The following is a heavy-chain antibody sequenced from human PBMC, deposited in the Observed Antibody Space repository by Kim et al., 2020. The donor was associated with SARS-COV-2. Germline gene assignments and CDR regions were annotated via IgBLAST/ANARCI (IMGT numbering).Heavy chain of an antibody. CDR3: TTDEAVAGLLWFGDYFDY. CDR2: IKSKTDGGTT. CDR1: GFTFSNAW. D-gene: IGHD3-10*01. Sequence: GGSLRLSCAASGFTFSNAWMSWVRQAPGKGLEWVGRIKSKTDGGTTDYAAPVKGRFTISRDDSKNTLYLQMNSLKTEDTAVYYCTTDEAVAGLLWFGDYFDYWGQGTLVTVSS. J-gene: IGHJ4*02. V-gene: IGHV3-15*01.